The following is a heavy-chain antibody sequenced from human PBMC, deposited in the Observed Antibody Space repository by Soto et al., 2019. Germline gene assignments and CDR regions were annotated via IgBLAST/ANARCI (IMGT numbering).Heavy chain of an antibody. V-gene: IGHV4-34*01. CDR3: ARGVQGHSSSKYYYMDV. D-gene: IGHD6-6*01. Sequence: SETLSLTCAVYGGSFSGYYWSWIRQPPGKGLEWIGEINHSGSTNYNPSLKSRVTISVDTSKNQFSLKLSSVTAADTAVYYCARGVQGHSSSKYYYMDVWGKGITVTVS. CDR2: INHSGST. CDR1: GGSFSGYY. J-gene: IGHJ6*03.